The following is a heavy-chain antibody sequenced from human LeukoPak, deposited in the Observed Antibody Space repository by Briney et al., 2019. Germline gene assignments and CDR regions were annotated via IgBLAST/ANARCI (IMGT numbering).Heavy chain of an antibody. Sequence: GGSLRLSCAASGFTVSSNYMSWVRQAPGKELEWVSVIYSGGSTYYADSVKGRFTISRDNSKNTLYLQMNSLRAEDTAVYYCAKVKLLRGYSGYDLNYGMDVWGQGTTVTVSS. J-gene: IGHJ6*02. CDR2: IYSGGST. CDR1: GFTVSSNY. D-gene: IGHD5-12*01. V-gene: IGHV3-53*01. CDR3: AKVKLLRGYSGYDLNYGMDV.